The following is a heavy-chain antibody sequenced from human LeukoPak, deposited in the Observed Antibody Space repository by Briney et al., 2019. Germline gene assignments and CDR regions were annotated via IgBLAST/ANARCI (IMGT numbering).Heavy chain of an antibody. Sequence: SETLSLTCTASGGSISSYYWSWIRQPPGKGLEWIGYIYYSGSTNYNPSLKSRVTISVDTSKNQFSLKLSSVTAADTAVYYCASFDVFSDAFDIWGQGTMVTVSS. CDR1: GGSISSYY. J-gene: IGHJ3*02. D-gene: IGHD2-21*01. CDR3: ASFDVFSDAFDI. V-gene: IGHV4-59*01. CDR2: IYYSGST.